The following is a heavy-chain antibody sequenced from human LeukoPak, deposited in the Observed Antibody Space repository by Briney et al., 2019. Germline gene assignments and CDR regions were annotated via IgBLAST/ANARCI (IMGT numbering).Heavy chain of an antibody. D-gene: IGHD5-18*01. CDR2: ISISSSYI. CDR3: ARKGGRYSYGFDY. CDR1: GFPFSSYR. V-gene: IGHV3-21*01. J-gene: IGHJ4*02. Sequence: GGPLRLSCAASGFPFSSYRINWVRQAPGKGREGVSSISISSSYIYYADSVKGRFNISRDNAKNSLYLQMNSLRAEDTAVYYCARKGGRYSYGFDYWGQGTLVTVSS.